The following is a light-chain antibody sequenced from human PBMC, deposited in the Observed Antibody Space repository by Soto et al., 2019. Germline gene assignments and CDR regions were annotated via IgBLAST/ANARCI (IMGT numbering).Light chain of an antibody. J-gene: IGLJ1*01. Sequence: SALNQPASVSGSPGQAITISFSGTSSDVGAFNYVSWYQQHPGKAPKLMIYDVSNRPSGVSNRFSGSKSGNTASLTISGLRAEDVADYYCNSDTSNNTYGFGTGTKGTVL. CDR3: NSDTSNNTYG. CDR1: SSDVGAFNY. V-gene: IGLV2-14*03. CDR2: DVS.